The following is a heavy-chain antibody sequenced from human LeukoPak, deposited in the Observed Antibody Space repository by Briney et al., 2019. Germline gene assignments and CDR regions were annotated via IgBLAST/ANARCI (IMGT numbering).Heavy chain of an antibody. CDR3: ARAVPFDP. CDR2: IYHSGST. Sequence: SETLSLTCAVSGYSLSSGYYWGWIRQPPGKGLEWIGSIYHSGSTYYNPSLKSRVTISVDTSKNPFSLKLSSVTAADTAVYYCARAVPFDPWGQGTLVTVSS. J-gene: IGHJ5*02. V-gene: IGHV4-38-2*01. CDR1: GYSLSSGYY.